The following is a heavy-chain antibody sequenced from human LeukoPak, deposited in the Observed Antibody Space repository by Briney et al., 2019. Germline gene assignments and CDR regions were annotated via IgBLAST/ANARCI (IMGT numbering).Heavy chain of an antibody. D-gene: IGHD3-3*01. CDR3: AKENDFWSGSTYYFDF. Sequence: GGSLRLSCAASGFTFSNYAMSWVRQAPGKGLEWVSGISGTTGNTYYADSVKGRFTISRDNSKNTLYQQMNSLRVEDTAVYYCAKENDFWSGSTYYFDFWGQGTLVTVSS. V-gene: IGHV3-23*01. CDR1: GFTFSNYA. J-gene: IGHJ4*02. CDR2: ISGTTGNT.